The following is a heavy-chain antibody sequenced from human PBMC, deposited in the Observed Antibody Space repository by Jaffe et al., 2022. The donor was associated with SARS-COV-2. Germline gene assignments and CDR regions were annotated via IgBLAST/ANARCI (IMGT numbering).Heavy chain of an antibody. CDR2: IHYSGSA. V-gene: IGHV4-59*08. D-gene: IGHD3-3*01. CDR3: ARSWGSRFLEWFL. CDR1: GGSISNSY. Sequence: QLQLQESGPGLVKPSETLSLTCTVSGGSISNSYWSWIRQPPGKGLQLIGYIHYSGSADYNPSLKSRVTISLDSSKNQFSLKLTSVTAADTAVYYCARSWGSRFLEWFLWGQGTLVTVSS. J-gene: IGHJ4*02.